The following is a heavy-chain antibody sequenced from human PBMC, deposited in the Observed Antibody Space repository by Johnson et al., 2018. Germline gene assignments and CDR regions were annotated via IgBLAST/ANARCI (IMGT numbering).Heavy chain of an antibody. CDR3: EGAFDI. CDR1: GFTFSSYG. CDR2: ISYDGSNK. Sequence: QDELVQCGGGVVQPGRSLRLSCAASGFTFSSYGMHWVRQAPGKGLECVAVISYDGSNKYYEDSVKGRFTISRDNSKNTLYLQMNSLRAEDTAVYYCEGAFDIWGQGTMVTVSS. V-gene: IGHV3-30*03. J-gene: IGHJ3*02.